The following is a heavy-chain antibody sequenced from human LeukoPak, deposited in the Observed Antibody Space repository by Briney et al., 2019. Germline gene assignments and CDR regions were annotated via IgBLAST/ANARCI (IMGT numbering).Heavy chain of an antibody. D-gene: IGHD3-9*01. CDR3: AREGGGYFEG. CDR2: INHSGST. J-gene: IGHJ4*02. Sequence: PSETLSLTCAVYGGSFSGYYWSWIRQPPGKGLEWIGEINHSGSTNYNPSLKSRVTISADTSKNQFSLKLSSVTAADTAVYYCAREGGGYFEGWGQGTLVTVSS. V-gene: IGHV4-34*01. CDR1: GGSFSGYY.